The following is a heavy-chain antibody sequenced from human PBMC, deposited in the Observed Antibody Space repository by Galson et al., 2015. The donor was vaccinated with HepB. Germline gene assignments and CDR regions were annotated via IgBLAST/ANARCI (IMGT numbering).Heavy chain of an antibody. J-gene: IGHJ5*02. CDR3: ATTYDFWSGYYSNWFDP. V-gene: IGHV1-24*01. CDR2: FDSEDGVL. Sequence: SVKVSCKVSGNTVTELSMHWVRQAPGKGLERMGGFDSEDGVLIYAQRFQGRITMTEDTSTDTAYMELSSLRSEDTAVYYCATTYDFWSGYYSNWFDPWGQGTLVTVSS. CDR1: GNTVTELS. D-gene: IGHD3-3*01.